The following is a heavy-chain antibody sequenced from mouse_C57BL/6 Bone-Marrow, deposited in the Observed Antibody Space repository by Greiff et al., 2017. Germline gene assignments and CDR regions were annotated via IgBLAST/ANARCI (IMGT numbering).Heavy chain of an antibody. D-gene: IGHD1-1*01. J-gene: IGHJ4*01. CDR3: ARTVVAHYYAMDY. CDR1: GYTFTSYW. V-gene: IGHV1-55*01. Sequence: QVQLKQPGAELVKPGASVKMSCKASGYTFTSYWITWVKQRPGQGLEWIGDIYPGSGSTTYNEKFKSKATLTVDTSSSTAYMQLSSLKSEDSAVYYCARTVVAHYYAMDYWGQGTSVTVSS. CDR2: IYPGSGST.